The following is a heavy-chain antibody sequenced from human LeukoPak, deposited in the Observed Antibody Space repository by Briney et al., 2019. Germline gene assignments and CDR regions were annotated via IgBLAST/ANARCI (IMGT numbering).Heavy chain of an antibody. Sequence: GGSLRLSCAAPGFTFSSYAMSWVRQAPGKGLEWVPAISGSGGSTYYADSVKGRFTISRDNSKNTLYLQMNSLRAEDTAVYYCAKAEYYYGSGRLFDYWGQGTLVTVSS. J-gene: IGHJ4*02. V-gene: IGHV3-23*01. CDR2: ISGSGGST. CDR1: GFTFSSYA. D-gene: IGHD3-10*01. CDR3: AKAEYYYGSGRLFDY.